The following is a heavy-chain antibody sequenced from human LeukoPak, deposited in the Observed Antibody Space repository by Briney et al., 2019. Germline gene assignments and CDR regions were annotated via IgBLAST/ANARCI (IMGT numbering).Heavy chain of an antibody. CDR1: GFTFSNYW. Sequence: PGGSLRLSCAASGFTFSNYWMHWVRQAPGKGLEWVSLISWDGGSTYYADSVKGRFTISRDNSKNSLYLQMNSLRAEDTALYYCAKQLLWFGESLEGPMDVWGKGTTVTVSS. J-gene: IGHJ6*03. CDR3: AKQLLWFGESLEGPMDV. D-gene: IGHD3-10*01. CDR2: ISWDGGST. V-gene: IGHV3-43D*03.